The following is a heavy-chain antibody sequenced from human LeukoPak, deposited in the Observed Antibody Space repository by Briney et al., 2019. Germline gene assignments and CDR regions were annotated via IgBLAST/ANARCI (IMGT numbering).Heavy chain of an antibody. CDR2: ISSNGGST. D-gene: IGHD3-10*01. V-gene: IGHV3-64*02. J-gene: IGHJ4*02. CDR1: GFTLSSYS. Sequence: GGSLRLSCAASGFTLSSYSMHWVRQAPGKGLEYVSGISSNGGSTWYAGSVKGRFTISRDNSKNTVNLQLGSLRIEDTAVYHCARMTLYGSGTVHWGQGILVTVSS. CDR3: ARMTLYGSGTVH.